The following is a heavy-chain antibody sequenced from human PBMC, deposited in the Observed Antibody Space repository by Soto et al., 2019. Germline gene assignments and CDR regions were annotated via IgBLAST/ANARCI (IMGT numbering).Heavy chain of an antibody. CDR3: ASIIVVLTALDY. J-gene: IGHJ4*02. V-gene: IGHV1-3*01. D-gene: IGHD2-21*02. CDR2: INAGNGNT. CDR1: GYTFTSYA. Sequence: ASVKVSCKASGYTFTSYAMHWVRQAPGQRLEWMGWINAGNGNTKYSQKFQGRVTITRDTSASTAYMELSSLRSEDTAVYYCASIIVVLTALDYWGQGTLVTVSS.